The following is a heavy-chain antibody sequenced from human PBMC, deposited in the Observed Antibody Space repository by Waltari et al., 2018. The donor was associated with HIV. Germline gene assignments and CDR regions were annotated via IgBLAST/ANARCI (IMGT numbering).Heavy chain of an antibody. Sequence: QVELQESGPGLVKPSETLSVTCTVSGGSISSYYWSWLRQPPGKGLEWVGYIYYSGRTNYNPSLKSRVTISADMSKNQFSLKLTSVTAADTAVYYCARGGGFYEDSGYYEGWFDPWGQGTLVTVSS. J-gene: IGHJ5*02. CDR1: GGSISSYY. D-gene: IGHD3-22*01. CDR3: ARGGGFYEDSGYYEGWFDP. V-gene: IGHV4-59*01. CDR2: IYYSGRT.